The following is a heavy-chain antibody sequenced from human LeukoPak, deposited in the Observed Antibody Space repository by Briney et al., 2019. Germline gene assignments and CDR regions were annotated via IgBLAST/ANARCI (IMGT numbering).Heavy chain of an antibody. CDR2: IYSGGST. D-gene: IGHD4-17*01. CDR1: GFTVSSNY. Sequence: GGSLRLSCAASGFTVSSNYMSWVRQAPGKGLEWVSVIYSGGSTYYADSVKGRFTISRDNSKNTLYLQMNSLRAEDTAVYYCARGRPSDDYVTLYYFDYWGQGTLVTVSS. J-gene: IGHJ4*02. V-gene: IGHV3-53*01. CDR3: ARGRPSDDYVTLYYFDY.